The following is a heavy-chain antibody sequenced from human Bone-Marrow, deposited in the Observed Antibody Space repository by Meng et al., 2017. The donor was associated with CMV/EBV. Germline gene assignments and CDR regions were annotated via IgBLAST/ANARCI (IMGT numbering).Heavy chain of an antibody. Sequence: GESLKTSCASSGFTFSSYAMSWVRQAPGKGLEWVSAISGSGGSTYYPDSVKGRFTISRDNSKNTLYLQMNSLRAEDTAVYYCAKGQQLVQRAFDIWGQGTMVTV. CDR2: ISGSGGST. J-gene: IGHJ3*02. V-gene: IGHV3-23*01. D-gene: IGHD6-13*01. CDR3: AKGQQLVQRAFDI. CDR1: GFTFSSYA.